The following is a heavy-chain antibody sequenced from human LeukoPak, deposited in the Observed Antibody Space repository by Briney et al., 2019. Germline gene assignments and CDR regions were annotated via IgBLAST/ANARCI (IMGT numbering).Heavy chain of an antibody. D-gene: IGHD6-13*01. Sequence: GGSLRLSCAASGFTFSSYGMHWVRQAPGKGLEWVAVIWYDGSNKYYAGSVKGRFTISRDNSKNTLYLQMNSLRAEDTAVYYCARVIAAAGTTYDYFDYWGQGTLVTVSS. CDR3: ARVIAAAGTTYDYFDY. V-gene: IGHV3-33*01. J-gene: IGHJ4*02. CDR2: IWYDGSNK. CDR1: GFTFSSYG.